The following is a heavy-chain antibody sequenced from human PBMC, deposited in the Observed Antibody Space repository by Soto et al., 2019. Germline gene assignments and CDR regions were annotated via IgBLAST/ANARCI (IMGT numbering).Heavy chain of an antibody. J-gene: IGHJ5*02. CDR1: GGSISSGGYY. Sequence: SETLSLTCTVSGGSISSGGYYWSWIRQHPGKGLEWIGYIYYSGSTYYNPSLKSRVTISVDTSKSQFSLKLSSVTAADTAVYYCARSLGSRSNWFDPWGQGTLVTVSS. D-gene: IGHD6-13*01. CDR2: IYYSGST. V-gene: IGHV4-31*03. CDR3: ARSLGSRSNWFDP.